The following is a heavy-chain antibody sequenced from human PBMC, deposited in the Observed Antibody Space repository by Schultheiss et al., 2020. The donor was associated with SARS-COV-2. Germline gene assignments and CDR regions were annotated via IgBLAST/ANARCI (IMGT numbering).Heavy chain of an antibody. CDR1: GFTFSSYA. J-gene: IGHJ6*02. D-gene: IGHD3-3*01. CDR3: ARDDRSIFGVVISYYYYGMDV. CDR2: ISYDGSNK. V-gene: IGHV3-30*01. Sequence: GESLKISCAASGFTFSSYAMHWVRQAPGKGLEWVAVISYDGSNKYYADSVKGRFTISRDNSKNTLYLQMNSLRAEDTAVYYCARDDRSIFGVVISYYYYGMDVWGQGTTVTVSS.